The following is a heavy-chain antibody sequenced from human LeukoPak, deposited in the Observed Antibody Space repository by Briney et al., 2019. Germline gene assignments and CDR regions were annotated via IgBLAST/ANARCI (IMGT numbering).Heavy chain of an antibody. CDR1: GFTFDDYA. V-gene: IGHV3-9*03. CDR2: LSWNGGSI. Sequence: GESLRLSCAASGFTFDDYAMHWVRQAPGKGLEWVSGLSWNGGSIGYADSVKGRFTISRDNAKNSQYLQMNSLRAEDMALYYCAKGFSGSYSYTTFDYWAREPWSPSPQ. J-gene: IGHJ4*02. D-gene: IGHD1-26*01. CDR3: AKGFSGSYSYTTFDY.